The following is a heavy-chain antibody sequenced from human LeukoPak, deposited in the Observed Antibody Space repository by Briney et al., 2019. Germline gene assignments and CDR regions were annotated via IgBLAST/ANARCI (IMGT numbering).Heavy chain of an antibody. J-gene: IGHJ4*02. CDR2: ISYNGSNQ. D-gene: IGHD5-24*01. CDR3: ARPVEMATRGHY. CDR1: GFTFSSYA. Sequence: GRSLRLSCAASGFTFSSYAMHWVRQGPGKGLEWVAVISYNGSNQYYADSVKGRFIISRDNSKNTPYLQMNSLRAEDTAVYYCARPVEMATRGHYWGQGTLVTVSS. V-gene: IGHV3-30-3*01.